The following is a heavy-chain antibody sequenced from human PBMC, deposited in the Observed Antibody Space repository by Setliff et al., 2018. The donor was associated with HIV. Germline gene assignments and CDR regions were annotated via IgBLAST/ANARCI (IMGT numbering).Heavy chain of an antibody. J-gene: IGHJ4*02. CDR1: GGSFSGYY. V-gene: IGHV4-34*01. Sequence: PSETLSLTCAVYGGSFSGYYWNWIRQPPGKGLEWIGEINHSGSTNYNPSLKSRVTISVDMSKNQFSLRLSSVTAADTAVYYCARHSFPFGGKGVDYWGQGTLVTVSS. D-gene: IGHD2-15*01. CDR2: INHSGST. CDR3: ARHSFPFGGKGVDY.